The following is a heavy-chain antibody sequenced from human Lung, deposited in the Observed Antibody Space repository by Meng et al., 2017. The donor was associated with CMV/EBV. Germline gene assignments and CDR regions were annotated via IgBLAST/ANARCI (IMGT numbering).Heavy chain of an antibody. J-gene: IGHJ4*02. D-gene: IGHD3-22*01. Sequence: QITLKESGPTLVKPTQTLTLTCTFSGFSLSTSGVGVGWIRQPPGKALEWLALIYWDDDKRYSPSLKSRLTITKDTYKNQVVLTMTNMDPVDTATYYCAHSGYYDSSGYSEYWGQGTLVTVSS. V-gene: IGHV2-5*02. CDR3: AHSGYYDSSGYSEY. CDR1: GFSLSTSGVG. CDR2: IYWDDDK.